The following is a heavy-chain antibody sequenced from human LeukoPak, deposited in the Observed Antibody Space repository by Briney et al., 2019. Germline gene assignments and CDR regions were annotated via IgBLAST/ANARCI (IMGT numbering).Heavy chain of an antibody. CDR1: GFTFTYFA. Sequence: GGSLRLSCAASGFTFTYFAFSWVRQAPGKGLEWVSTISSSGDSTYYADSVKGRFTLSRDNSKNTLYLQINSLRAEDTAVYYCAKNGKYYFDYWGQGTLVTVSS. CDR3: AKNGKYYFDY. CDR2: ISSSGDST. J-gene: IGHJ4*02. V-gene: IGHV3-23*01.